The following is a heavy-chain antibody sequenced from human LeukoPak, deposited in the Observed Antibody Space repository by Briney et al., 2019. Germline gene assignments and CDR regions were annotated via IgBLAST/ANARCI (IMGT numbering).Heavy chain of an antibody. V-gene: IGHV3-74*01. CDR1: GLTFRTTW. CDR3: ATARNFRFEY. CDR2: MNGEGTTI. J-gene: IGHJ4*02. Sequence: GGSLRLSCATSGLTFRTTWMHWVRQAPGKGLMWVSRMNGEGTTIDYADSVKGRFTVSRDYAKNTLFLQMNNLRTEDTALYFCATARNFRFEYWGQGSLVIVSS. D-gene: IGHD1-7*01.